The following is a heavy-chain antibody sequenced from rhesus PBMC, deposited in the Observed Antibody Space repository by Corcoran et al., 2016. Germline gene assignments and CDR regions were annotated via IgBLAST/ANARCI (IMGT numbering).Heavy chain of an antibody. D-gene: IGHD1-44*01. V-gene: IGHV4-160*01. CDR2: IRSGGIP. CDR1: GGSVSGYW. J-gene: IGHJ4*01. Sequence: QVQLQQWGEGLVKPSETLSLTCAVYGGSVSGYWWGWIRQPPGKGLEWIGRIRSGGIPHHNPSLKSRVTISMDTAKNQFSLKLSSVTAADTAVYYRAGAPVGGPNFDYWGQGVLVTVSS. CDR3: AGAPVGGPNFDY.